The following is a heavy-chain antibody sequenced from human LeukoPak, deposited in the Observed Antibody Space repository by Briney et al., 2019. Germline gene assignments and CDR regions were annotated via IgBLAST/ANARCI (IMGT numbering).Heavy chain of an antibody. CDR3: APQQTYSPYNWFDP. Sequence: AGGSLRLSCVGSGFIISNYWMHWVRQAPGTGLVWVSRIHPDGSITTYADSVKGRFTISRDNAKNTLYLQMNSLRAEDTAVYYCAPQQTYSPYNWFDPWGQGTLVTVSS. J-gene: IGHJ5*02. V-gene: IGHV3-74*03. D-gene: IGHD5-12*01. CDR2: IHPDGSIT. CDR1: GFIISNYW.